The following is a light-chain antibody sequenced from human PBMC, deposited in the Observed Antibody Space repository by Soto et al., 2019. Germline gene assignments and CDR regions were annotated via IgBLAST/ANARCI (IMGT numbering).Light chain of an antibody. CDR2: GAS. Sequence: EIVMTQSLATLSVSPGERATLSCRASQTIRSNLAWYQQKPGQAPRLLIHGASTRATGIPARFSGSGFGTDFTLTISSLQTEDLAVYFCQKYNTWPRTFGQGTKV. CDR3: QKYNTWPRT. J-gene: IGKJ1*01. CDR1: QTIRSN. V-gene: IGKV3-15*01.